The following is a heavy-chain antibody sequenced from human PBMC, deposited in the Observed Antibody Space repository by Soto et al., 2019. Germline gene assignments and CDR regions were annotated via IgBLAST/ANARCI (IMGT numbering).Heavy chain of an antibody. J-gene: IGHJ4*02. Sequence: QVQLVESGGGVVQPGRSLRLSCAASGFTFRSYAMHCVRQAPGKGLELVAVLSYDGNNKYYADSVKGRFAISRDNSRNKLDLQMNSLRAEDTAVYYCARARLDTPALDYWGQGTLVTVSS. CDR2: LSYDGNNK. D-gene: IGHD2-2*01. CDR3: ARARLDTPALDY. V-gene: IGHV3-30*09. CDR1: GFTFRSYA.